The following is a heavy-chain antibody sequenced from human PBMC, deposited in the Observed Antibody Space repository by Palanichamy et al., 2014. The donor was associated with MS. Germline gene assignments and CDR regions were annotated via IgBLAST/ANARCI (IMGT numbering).Heavy chain of an antibody. J-gene: IGHJ4*02. CDR1: GFTSITML. D-gene: IGHD3-22*01. CDR3: ARDPQRSHPNYYGSSGYYYNLLPGHY. CDR2: YHMNGSNK. Sequence: QXVRSGGGVVQPGRSLRLSCAASGFTSITMLYTGSARLQARGWSGWQLYHMNGSNKYYGDSVEGRFTISRDDSRNTLYLQMNSLRAEDTAVYYCARDPQRSHPNYYGSSGYYYNLLPGHYWGQGTLVTVSS. V-gene: IGHV3-30-3*01.